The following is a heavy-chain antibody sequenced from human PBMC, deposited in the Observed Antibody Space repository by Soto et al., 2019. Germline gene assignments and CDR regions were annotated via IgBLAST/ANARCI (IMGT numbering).Heavy chain of an antibody. CDR1: GGTFSSYA. J-gene: IGHJ4*02. Sequence: SVKVSCKASGGTFSSYAISWVRQAPGQGLEWMGGIIPIFGTANYAQRFQGRVTITADKSTSTAYMELSSLRSEDTAVYYCARAGIAARPSQLDYWGQGTLVTVSS. D-gene: IGHD6-6*01. V-gene: IGHV1-69*06. CDR3: ARAGIAARPSQLDY. CDR2: IIPIFGTA.